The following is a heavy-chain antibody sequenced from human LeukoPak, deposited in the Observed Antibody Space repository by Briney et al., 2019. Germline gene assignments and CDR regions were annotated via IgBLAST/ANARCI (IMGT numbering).Heavy chain of an antibody. CDR2: IYYSGSA. D-gene: IGHD6-19*01. V-gene: IGHV4-59*01. J-gene: IGHJ4*02. CDR3: AREYSSGWSGAGY. Sequence: PSETLSLTCTVSGGSISSYYWSWIRQPPGKGLEWIGYIYYSGSANYNPSLKSRVTISLDTSKSQFSLKLTSVTAADTAVYYCAREYSSGWSGAGYWGQGTLVTVSS. CDR1: GGSISSYY.